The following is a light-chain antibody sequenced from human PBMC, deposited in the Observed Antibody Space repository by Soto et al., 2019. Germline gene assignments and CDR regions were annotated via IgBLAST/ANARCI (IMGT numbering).Light chain of an antibody. CDR1: SSDVGKYNY. Sequence: QSVLTQPASVSGSPGQSITISCTGTSSDVGKYNYVSWYQHHPGKAPKLIIYEVSNRPSGVSNRFTGSESGNTASLTISGLQAEDEADYYCNSYTGSSPLYVFGTGTKVTVL. CDR3: NSYTGSSPLYV. CDR2: EVS. J-gene: IGLJ1*01. V-gene: IGLV2-14*01.